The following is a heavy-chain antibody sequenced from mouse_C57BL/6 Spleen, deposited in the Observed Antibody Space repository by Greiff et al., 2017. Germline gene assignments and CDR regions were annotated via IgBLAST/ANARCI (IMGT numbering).Heavy chain of an antibody. V-gene: IGHV3-6*01. D-gene: IGHD2-4*01. Sequence: EVKLMESGPGLVKPSQSLSLTCSVTGYSITSGYYWNWIRQFPGNKLEWMGYISYDGSNNYNPSLKNRISITRDTSKNQFFLKLNSVTTEDTATYYCAREEGNDYDTWFAYWGQGTLVTVSA. CDR1: GYSITSGYY. CDR3: AREEGNDYDTWFAY. J-gene: IGHJ3*01. CDR2: ISYDGSN.